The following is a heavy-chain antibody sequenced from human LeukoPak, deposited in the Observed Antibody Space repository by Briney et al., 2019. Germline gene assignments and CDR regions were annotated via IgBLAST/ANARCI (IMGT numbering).Heavy chain of an antibody. D-gene: IGHD6-6*01. V-gene: IGHV4-59*08. CDR2: IYYSGST. J-gene: IGHJ6*03. Sequence: SETLSLTCTVSGGSISSYYWSWIRQPPGKGLEWIGNIYYSGSTNYNPSLKSRVTISVDTSKNQFSLKLSSVTAADTAVYYCAKMYSSFSRGGPWYYYYYMDVWGKGTTVTVSS. CDR1: GGSISSYY. CDR3: AKMYSSFSRGGPWYYYYYMDV.